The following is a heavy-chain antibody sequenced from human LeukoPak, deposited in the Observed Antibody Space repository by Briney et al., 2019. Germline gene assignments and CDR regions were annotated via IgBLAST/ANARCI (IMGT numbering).Heavy chain of an antibody. V-gene: IGHV3-23*05. CDR2: IFNSGSKT. J-gene: IGHJ4*02. Sequence: GGSLRLFCTASGFSFSTYSMTWVRQGPGKGLVWVSSIFNSGSKTFYADSVKGRFTISRDNSKNTLYLQMNSLTAEDTAIYYCSKDVVPDSGWDLDYWGQGTLVTVSS. D-gene: IGHD6-19*01. CDR1: GFSFSTYS. CDR3: SKDVVPDSGWDLDY.